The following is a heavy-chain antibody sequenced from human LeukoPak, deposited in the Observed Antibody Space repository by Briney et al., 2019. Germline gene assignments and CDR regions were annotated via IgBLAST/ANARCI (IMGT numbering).Heavy chain of an antibody. J-gene: IGHJ3*02. D-gene: IGHD3-22*01. CDR1: GGSFSGYY. Sequence: SETLSLTCAVYGGSFSGYYWSWIRQPPGKGLEWIGSIYYSGSTYYNPSLKSRVTISVDTSKNQFSLKLSSVTAADTAVYYCARADYYYDSSGQDAFDIWGQGTMVTVSS. CDR2: IYYSGST. V-gene: IGHV4-34*01. CDR3: ARADYYYDSSGQDAFDI.